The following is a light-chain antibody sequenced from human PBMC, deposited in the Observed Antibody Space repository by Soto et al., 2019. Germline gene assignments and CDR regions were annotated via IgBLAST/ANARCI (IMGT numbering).Light chain of an antibody. CDR3: QQYADWPRT. V-gene: IGKV3-15*01. J-gene: IGKJ1*01. Sequence: EIVLTHSPGTLSLSQWEIATLSCRTSQSVSSNYLAWYQQKPGQAPRLLIYGASTRATGIPARFSGSGSGTEFTLTISSLQSGDFAVYYCQQYADWPRTFGQGTKVDIK. CDR1: QSVSSN. CDR2: GAS.